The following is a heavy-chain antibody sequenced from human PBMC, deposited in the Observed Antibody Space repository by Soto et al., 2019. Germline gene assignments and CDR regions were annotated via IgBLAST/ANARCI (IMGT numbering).Heavy chain of an antibody. D-gene: IGHD1-7*01. V-gene: IGHV3-53*01. Sequence: GGSLRLSCVSSDFTVSSNYMSWVRQAPGKGLEWVSVIYSGGSTYYADSVKGRFTISRDNSKNTLYLQMNSLRAEDTAVYYCARAGYNWNWHYWGQGTMFTVSS. CDR1: DFTVSSNY. J-gene: IGHJ4*02. CDR3: ARAGYNWNWHY. CDR2: IYSGGST.